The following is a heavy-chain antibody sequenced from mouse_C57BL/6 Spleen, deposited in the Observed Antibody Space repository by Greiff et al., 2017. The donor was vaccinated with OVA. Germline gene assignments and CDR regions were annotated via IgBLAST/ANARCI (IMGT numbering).Heavy chain of an antibody. J-gene: IGHJ2*01. CDR2: INPNNGGT. CDR1: GYTFTDYY. CDR3: AGTTTGYYFDY. D-gene: IGHD1-1*01. V-gene: IGHV1-26*01. Sequence: VQLQQSGPELVKPGASVKISCKASGYTFTDYYMNWVKQSDGKSLEWIGDINPNNGGTSYNQKFKGKATLTVDKSSSTAYMELRSLTSEDSAVYYCAGTTTGYYFDYWGQGTTLTVSS.